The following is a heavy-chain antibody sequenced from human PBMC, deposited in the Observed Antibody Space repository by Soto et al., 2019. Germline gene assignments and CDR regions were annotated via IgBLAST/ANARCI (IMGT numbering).Heavy chain of an antibody. V-gene: IGHV1-2*04. CDR2: INPNSGGT. Sequence: ASVKVSCKASGYTFTGYYMHWVRQAPGQGLEWMGWINPNSGGTNYAQKFQGWVTMTRDTSISTAYMELSRLRSDDTAVYYCARSGAGWKRRYYFDYWGQGTLVTVYS. CDR1: GYTFTGYY. D-gene: IGHD1-26*01. J-gene: IGHJ4*02. CDR3: ARSGAGWKRRYYFDY.